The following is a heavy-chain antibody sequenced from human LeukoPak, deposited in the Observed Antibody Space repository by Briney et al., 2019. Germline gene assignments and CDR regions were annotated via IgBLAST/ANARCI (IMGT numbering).Heavy chain of an antibody. V-gene: IGHV7-4-1*02. Sequence: ASVKVSCKASGYTFTSNSMNWVRQAPGQGLEWMGWINTRTGNPTYAQGFTGRFVFSLDTSVSTAYLQISSLKAEDTAVYYCARGDSSSWYAGLGYIDHWGQGTQVTVSS. CDR1: GYTFTSNS. D-gene: IGHD6-13*01. CDR2: INTRTGNP. J-gene: IGHJ4*02. CDR3: ARGDSSSWYAGLGYIDH.